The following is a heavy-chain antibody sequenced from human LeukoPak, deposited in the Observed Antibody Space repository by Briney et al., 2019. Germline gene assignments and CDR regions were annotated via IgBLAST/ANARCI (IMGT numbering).Heavy chain of an antibody. J-gene: IGHJ4*02. Sequence: GGSLRLSCAASGFTFSSYAMSWVRQAPGKGLEWVSYITSSSTYIYYGDSVKGRFTVSRDNANNSLYLQMNSLRAEDTAVYYCARVGYSYTFDYWGQGTLVTVSS. V-gene: IGHV3-21*01. CDR3: ARVGYSYTFDY. D-gene: IGHD5-18*01. CDR1: GFTFSSYA. CDR2: ITSSSTYI.